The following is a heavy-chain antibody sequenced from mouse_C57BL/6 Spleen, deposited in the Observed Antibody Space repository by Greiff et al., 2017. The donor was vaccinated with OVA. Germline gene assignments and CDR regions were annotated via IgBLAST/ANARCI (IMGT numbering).Heavy chain of an antibody. V-gene: IGHV14-3*01. CDR3: AGPTGTNWYFDV. J-gene: IGHJ1*03. Sequence: EVMLVESVAELVRPGASVKLSCTASGFNIKNTYMHWVKQRPEQGLEWIGRIDPANGNTKYAPKFQGKATITADTSSNTAYLQLSSLTSEDTAIYYCAGPTGTNWYFDVWGTGTTVTVSS. D-gene: IGHD4-1*01. CDR1: GFNIKNTY. CDR2: IDPANGNT.